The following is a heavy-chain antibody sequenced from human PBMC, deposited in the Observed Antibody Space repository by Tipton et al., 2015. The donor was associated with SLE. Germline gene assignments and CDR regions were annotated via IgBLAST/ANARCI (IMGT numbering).Heavy chain of an antibody. CDR3: ASHMSGSYRACDI. CDR1: GGSISSGYYY. Sequence: TLSLTCTVSGGSISSGYYYWGWIRQPPGKGLEWIGSMYYSGSTFYNPSLKSRVTISADTSKNQFSLELSSVTAADTAVYYCASHMSGSYRACDIWGQGTMVTVSS. V-gene: IGHV4-39*01. J-gene: IGHJ3*02. D-gene: IGHD1-26*01. CDR2: MYYSGST.